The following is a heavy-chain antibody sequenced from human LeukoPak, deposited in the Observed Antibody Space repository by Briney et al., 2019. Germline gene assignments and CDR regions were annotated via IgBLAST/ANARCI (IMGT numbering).Heavy chain of an antibody. CDR2: INSDGRST. J-gene: IGHJ4*02. D-gene: IGHD2-8*01. CDR3: ARNSNGMSN. Sequence: GWSLRLSCVASGFTFTNHGMMWVRQAPAKGLVWAPSINSDGRSTTYADSVKGRFTISRDNAKNTLYLQMSSLRAEDTAMYYCARNSNGMSNWGQGTLVIVSS. CDR1: GFTFTNHG. V-gene: IGHV3-74*01.